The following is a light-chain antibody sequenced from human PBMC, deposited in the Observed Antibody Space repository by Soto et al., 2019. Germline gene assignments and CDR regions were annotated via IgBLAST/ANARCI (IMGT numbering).Light chain of an antibody. J-gene: IGKJ3*01. CDR3: QQSYSIAFT. CDR1: QSISTF. CDR2: AAS. Sequence: DIQMTQSPSSLSASVGDRVTIACRAGQSISTFLNWYQQKPGKAPKLLIYAASSLHGGVPSRFSGSGSGTDFTLIISTLQPEDFAIYYCQQSYSIAFTFGPGTKVDI. V-gene: IGKV1-39*01.